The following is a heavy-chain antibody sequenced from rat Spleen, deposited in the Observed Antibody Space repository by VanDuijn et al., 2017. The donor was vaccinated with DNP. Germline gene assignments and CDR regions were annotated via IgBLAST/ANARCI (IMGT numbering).Heavy chain of an antibody. D-gene: IGHD3-1*01. V-gene: IGHV5-7*01. CDR1: GFTFSDYN. CDR3: ASLSN. J-gene: IGHJ2*01. Sequence: EVQLVESGGGLVQPGRSLKLSCAASGFTFSDYNMAWVRQAPKKGLEWVATISYDGGFTYYRDSVKGRFTISRDNAKLTLYLQMDSLRSEDTATYYCASLSNWGQGVMVTVSS. CDR2: ISYDGGFT.